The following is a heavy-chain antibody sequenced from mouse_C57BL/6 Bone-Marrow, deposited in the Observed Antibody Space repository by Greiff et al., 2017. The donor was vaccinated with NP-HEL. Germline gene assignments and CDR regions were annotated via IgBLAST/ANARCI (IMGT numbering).Heavy chain of an antibody. V-gene: IGHV14-4*01. Sequence: VQLQQSGAELVRPGASVKLSCTVSGFTINDDNMHWVKQRPEQGLEWIGWIDPENGDTEYASKFQGKATITADTSSNTAYLQLSSLTSEDTAVYFCTRGLAWFAYWGQGTLVTVSA. CDR2: IDPENGDT. J-gene: IGHJ3*01. CDR3: TRGLAWFAY. CDR1: GFTINDDN.